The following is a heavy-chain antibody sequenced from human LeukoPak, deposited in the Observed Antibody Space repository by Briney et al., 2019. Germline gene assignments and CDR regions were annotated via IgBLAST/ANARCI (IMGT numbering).Heavy chain of an antibody. D-gene: IGHD2-15*01. CDR2: IYSGGST. CDR1: GFIVSSNY. CDR3: AGDIGGYCSGGSCYSDAFDI. V-gene: IGHV3-53*01. J-gene: IGHJ3*02. Sequence: PGGSLRLSCAASGFIVSSNYMSWVRQAPGKRLEWVSVIYSGGSTYYADSVRGRFTISRDNSKNTLYLQMNSLRAEDTAVYYCAGDIGGYCSGGSCYSDAFDIWGQGTMVTVSS.